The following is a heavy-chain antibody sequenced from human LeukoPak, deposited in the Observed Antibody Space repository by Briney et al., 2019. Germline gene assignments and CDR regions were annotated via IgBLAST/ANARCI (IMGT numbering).Heavy chain of an antibody. CDR3: AREMCGGDCAWFDP. CDR1: GGSISSYY. D-gene: IGHD2-21*02. Sequence: PSETLSLTCTVSGGSISSYYWSWTRQPPGTGLEWIGYIYYSGSTNYNPSLKSRVTISVDTSKNQFSLKLSSVTAADTAVYYCAREMCGGDCAWFDPWGQGTLVTVSS. CDR2: IYYSGST. V-gene: IGHV4-59*01. J-gene: IGHJ5*02.